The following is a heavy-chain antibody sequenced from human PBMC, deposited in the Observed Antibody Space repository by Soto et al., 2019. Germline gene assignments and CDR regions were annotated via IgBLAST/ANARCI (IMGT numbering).Heavy chain of an antibody. CDR3: ARYDFWSGYLDYYYGMDV. V-gene: IGHV1-18*01. J-gene: IGHJ6*02. CDR1: GYTFTSYG. D-gene: IGHD3-3*01. CDR2: ISAYNGNT. Sequence: QVQLVQSGAEVKKPGASVKVSCKASGYTFTSYGISWVRQAPGQGLEWMGWISAYNGNTNYAQKLQGRVTMTTDTSTSTAYMELRSLGSDDTAVYYCARYDFWSGYLDYYYGMDVWGQGTTVTVSS.